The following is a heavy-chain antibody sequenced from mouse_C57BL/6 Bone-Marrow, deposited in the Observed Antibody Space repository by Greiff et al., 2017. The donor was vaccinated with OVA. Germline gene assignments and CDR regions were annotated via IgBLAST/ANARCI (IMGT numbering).Heavy chain of an antibody. CDR1: GYTFTDYE. CDR3: TRRGENYCGSFAY. Sequence: VQLQQSGAELVRPGASVTLSCKASGYTFTDYEMHWVKQTPVHGLEWIGAIDPETGGTAYNQKFKGKAILTADKSSSTAYMELRSLTSEDSAVYYCTRRGENYCGSFAYWGQGTLVTVSA. J-gene: IGHJ3*01. V-gene: IGHV1-15*01. D-gene: IGHD1-1*01. CDR2: IDPETGGT.